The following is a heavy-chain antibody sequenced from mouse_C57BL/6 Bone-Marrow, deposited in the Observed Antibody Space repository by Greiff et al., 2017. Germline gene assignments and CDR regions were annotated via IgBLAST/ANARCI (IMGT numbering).Heavy chain of an antibody. CDR2: IWGVGST. CDR3: ASEGDSSGYPFAY. Sequence: VQLQQSGPGLVAPSQSLSITCTVSGFSLTSYGVDWVRQSPGKGLEWLGVIWGVGSTNYNSALKSRLSISKDNSKSQVFLKMNSLQTDDTAMYYCASEGDSSGYPFAYCGQGTLVTVSA. CDR1: GFSLTSYG. D-gene: IGHD3-2*02. V-gene: IGHV2-6*01. J-gene: IGHJ3*01.